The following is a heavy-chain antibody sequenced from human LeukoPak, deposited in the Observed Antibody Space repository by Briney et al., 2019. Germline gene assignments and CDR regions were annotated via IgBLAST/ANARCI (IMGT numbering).Heavy chain of an antibody. CDR3: ALLWFGELLSEIDY. V-gene: IGHV3-74*01. J-gene: IGHJ4*02. Sequence: GGSLRLSCAASGFTFSSYWMHWVRHAPGKGLVWVSRINSDGSSTSYADSVKGRFTISRDNAKNTLYLQMNSLRAEDTAVYYCALLWFGELLSEIDYWGQGTLVTVSS. CDR2: INSDGSST. D-gene: IGHD3-10*01. CDR1: GFTFSSYW.